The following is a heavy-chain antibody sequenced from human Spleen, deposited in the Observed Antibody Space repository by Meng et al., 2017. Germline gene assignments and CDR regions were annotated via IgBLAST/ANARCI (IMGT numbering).Heavy chain of an antibody. J-gene: IGHJ4*02. V-gene: IGHV3-53*01. D-gene: IGHD6-19*01. CDR3: VASVAGLGAFDY. CDR2: IYSSGDT. CDR1: GFTVSSNY. Sequence: GESLKISCAASGFTVSSNYMNWVRQAPGKGLEWVSVIYSSGDTYYADSVKGRFTISRDNAENTLYLQMNSLRAEDTAVYSCVASVAGLGAFDYWGQGNLVTVSS.